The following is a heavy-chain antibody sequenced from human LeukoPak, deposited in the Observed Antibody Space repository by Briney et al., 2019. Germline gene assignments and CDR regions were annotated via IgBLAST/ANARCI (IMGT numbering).Heavy chain of an antibody. Sequence: GGSLRLSCAASGFTFSSYAMSWVRQAPGKGLEWVSYISSSSSTIYYADSVKGRFTISRDNAKNSLYLQMNSLRAEDTAVYYCARDYNYGSGSYYGEVEWSFFDYWGQGTLVTVSS. D-gene: IGHD3-10*01. V-gene: IGHV3-48*01. CDR1: GFTFSSYA. CDR3: ARDYNYGSGSYYGEVEWSFFDY. J-gene: IGHJ4*02. CDR2: ISSSSSTI.